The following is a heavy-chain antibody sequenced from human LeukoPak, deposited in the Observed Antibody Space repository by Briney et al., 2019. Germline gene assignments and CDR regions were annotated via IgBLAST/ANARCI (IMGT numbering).Heavy chain of an antibody. Sequence: GGSLRLSCAASGFTFSSYAMSWVRQAPGKGLEWVSALSGSGSSTYYADSVEGRFTISRDNSKSTLYLQMNSLRAEDTAVYYCTKIGSYSVLGAYYFDSWGQGTLVTVSS. CDR2: LSGSGSST. CDR3: TKIGSYSVLGAYYFDS. CDR1: GFTFSSYA. D-gene: IGHD1-26*01. J-gene: IGHJ4*02. V-gene: IGHV3-23*01.